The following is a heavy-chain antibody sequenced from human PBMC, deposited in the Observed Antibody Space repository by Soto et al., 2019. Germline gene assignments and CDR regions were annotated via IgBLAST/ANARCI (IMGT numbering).Heavy chain of an antibody. CDR3: ARHQRDDAPRKIDC. CDR1: GYSFTSNW. J-gene: IGHJ4*02. V-gene: IGHV5-51*01. Sequence: GESLKISCQGSGYSFTSNWIGWVRQMPGKGLEWMGIINPADSDIKYSPSFQGQVTISADKSIGTAYLQWSSLKASDTAMYYCARHQRDDAPRKIDCWGPGTLVTFS. D-gene: IGHD2-8*01. CDR2: INPADSDI.